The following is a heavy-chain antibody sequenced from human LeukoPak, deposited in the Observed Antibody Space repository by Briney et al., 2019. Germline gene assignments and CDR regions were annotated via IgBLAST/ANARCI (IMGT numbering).Heavy chain of an antibody. J-gene: IGHJ5*02. V-gene: IGHV4-4*07. CDR1: GGSISSYY. CDR2: IYTSGST. D-gene: IGHD2-2*01. Sequence: SETLSLTCTVSGGSISSYYWSWIRQPAGKGLEWIGRIYTSGSTNYNPSLKSRVTMSVDTSKNQFSLKLSSVTAADTAVYYCARDVGYCSSTSCYNWFDPWGQGTLVTVSS. CDR3: ARDVGYCSSTSCYNWFDP.